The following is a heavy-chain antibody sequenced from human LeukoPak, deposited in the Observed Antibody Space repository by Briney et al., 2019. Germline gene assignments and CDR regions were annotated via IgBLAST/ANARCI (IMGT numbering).Heavy chain of an antibody. D-gene: IGHD5-18*01. CDR3: ASDQVDTYGSLDPFDV. CDR1: GFTFSSAS. V-gene: IGHV3-21*01. Sequence: GGSLRLSCAASGFTFSSASMNWVRQAPEKGLEWVSSISSRSSYTYYADSVRGRFTISRDNAKNSLYLEMNSLRAEDTAVYYCASDQVDTYGSLDPFDVWGQGTMVTVSS. CDR2: ISSRSSYT. J-gene: IGHJ3*01.